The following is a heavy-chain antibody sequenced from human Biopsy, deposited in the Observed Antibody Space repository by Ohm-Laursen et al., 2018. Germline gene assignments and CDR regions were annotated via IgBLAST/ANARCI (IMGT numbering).Heavy chain of an antibody. J-gene: IGHJ3*01. V-gene: IGHV4-59*12. CDR1: GGSPFTDSITRYY. CDR3: ARDPHGRGPNWGASTGVFDL. Sequence: SDTLSLTCTVVSGGSPFTDSITRYYWNWIRQSPGKGLEWIGVVYYTGTTTYNPSFKSRVTLSMDTSNNQVSLRLLSVTAADTAVYFCARDPHGRGPNWGASTGVFDLWGHGTAVTVSS. CDR2: VYYTGTT. D-gene: IGHD1-26*01.